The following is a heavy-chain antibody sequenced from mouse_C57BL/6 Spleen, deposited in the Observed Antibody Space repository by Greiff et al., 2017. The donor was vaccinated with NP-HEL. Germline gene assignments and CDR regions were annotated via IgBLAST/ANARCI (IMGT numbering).Heavy chain of an antibody. J-gene: IGHJ2*01. V-gene: IGHV1-78*01. CDR3: ASVYSNVFDY. CDR2: IYPRDGGT. D-gene: IGHD2-5*01. Sequence: VQLQESDAELVKPGASVKISCKASGYTFTDHTIHWMKQRPVQGLEWIGYIYPRDGGTKYNEKFKGKATLTADKSSSTAYMQLNSLTSEDSAVYFCASVYSNVFDYWGQGTTLTVSS. CDR1: GYTFTDHT.